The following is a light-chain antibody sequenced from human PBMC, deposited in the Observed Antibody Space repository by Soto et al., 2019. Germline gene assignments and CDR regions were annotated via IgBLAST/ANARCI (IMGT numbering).Light chain of an antibody. J-gene: IGKJ1*01. V-gene: IGKV1-12*02. CDR3: QQASNFPST. Sequence: DIQMTQSPSSVSASVGDRVTIACRASQEVGTWLAWYQQRPRRAPTLLISGASNLQTGVPSRFSGSGSGTDVTLTISSLQPEDFATYYGQQASNFPSTFGQGTKVEMK. CDR2: GAS. CDR1: QEVGTW.